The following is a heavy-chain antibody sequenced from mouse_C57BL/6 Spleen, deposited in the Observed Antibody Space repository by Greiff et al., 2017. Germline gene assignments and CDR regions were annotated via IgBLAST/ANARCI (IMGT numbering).Heavy chain of an antibody. Sequence: QVQLQQPGAELVMPGASVKLSCKASGYTFTSYWMHWVKQRPGQGLEWIGEIDPSDSYTNYNQKFKGKSTLTVDKSSSTAYMQIRSLTSVDSAVYYSAKCSSGFYYFDYWGQDTTLTVSS. CDR2: IDPSDSYT. V-gene: IGHV1-69*01. CDR3: AKCSSGFYYFDY. CDR1: GYTFTSYW. D-gene: IGHD3-2*02. J-gene: IGHJ2*01.